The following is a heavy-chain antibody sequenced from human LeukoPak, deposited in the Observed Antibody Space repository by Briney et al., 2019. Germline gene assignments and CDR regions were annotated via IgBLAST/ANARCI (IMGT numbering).Heavy chain of an antibody. CDR2: ISGSGGST. V-gene: IGHV3-23*01. CDR3: AKPLIAFDI. Sequence: GGSLRLSCAASGFTVSSNYMSWVRQAPGKGLEWVSAISGSGGSTYYADSVKGRFTISRDNSKNTLYLQMNSLRAEDTAVYYCAKPLIAFDIWGQGTMVTVSS. CDR1: GFTVSSNY. J-gene: IGHJ3*02. D-gene: IGHD3-22*01.